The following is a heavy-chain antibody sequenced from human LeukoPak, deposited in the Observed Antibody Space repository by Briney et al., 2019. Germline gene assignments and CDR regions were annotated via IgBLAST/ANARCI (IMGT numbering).Heavy chain of an antibody. CDR3: VRDKLYYGMDV. CDR1: GFSFSTYE. V-gene: IGHV3-48*03. Sequence: PGGSLRLSCAASGFSFSTYEMNWVRQAPGKGLEWVSYISTSGSTIYYADSVKGRFTISRDNAKNPLCLQMNSLRAEDTAVYYCVRDKLYYGMDVWGQGTTVTVSS. J-gene: IGHJ6*02. CDR2: ISTSGSTI.